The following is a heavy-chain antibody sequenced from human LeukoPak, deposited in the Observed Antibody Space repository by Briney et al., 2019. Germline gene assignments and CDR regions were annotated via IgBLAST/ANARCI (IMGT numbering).Heavy chain of an antibody. J-gene: IGHJ6*03. Sequence: SETLSLTCTVSGGSISSSSYYWGWIRQPPGKGLEWIGSIYYSGSTYYNPSLKSRVTISVDTSKNQFSLKLSSVTAADTAVYYCARDGGPSYGGYDKPVYYYYYYMDVWGKGTTVTISS. D-gene: IGHD5-12*01. CDR3: ARDGGPSYGGYDKPVYYYYYYMDV. CDR1: GGSISSSSYY. V-gene: IGHV4-39*07. CDR2: IYYSGST.